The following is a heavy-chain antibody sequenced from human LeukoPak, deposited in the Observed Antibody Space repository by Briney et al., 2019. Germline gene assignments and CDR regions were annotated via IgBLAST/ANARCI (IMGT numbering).Heavy chain of an antibody. Sequence: GASVKVSCKASGYTFTSYGISWERQAPGQGLEWMGWISAYNGNTNYAQELQGRVTMTTDTSTSTAYMELRSLRSDDTAVYYCARDAETMVRGVIITKKKYDYWGQGTLVTVSS. CDR2: ISAYNGNT. CDR1: GYTFTSYG. J-gene: IGHJ4*02. V-gene: IGHV1-18*04. CDR3: ARDAETMVRGVIITKKKYDY. D-gene: IGHD3-10*01.